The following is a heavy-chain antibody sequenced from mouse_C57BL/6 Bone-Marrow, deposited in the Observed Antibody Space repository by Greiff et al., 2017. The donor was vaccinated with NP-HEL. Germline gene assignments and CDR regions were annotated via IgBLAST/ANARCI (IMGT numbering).Heavy chain of an antibody. CDR1: GYAFSSSW. CDR2: IYPGDGDT. J-gene: IGHJ2*01. V-gene: IGHV1-82*01. Sequence: QVQLKQSGPELVKPGASVKISCKASGYAFSSSWMNWVKQRPGKGLEWIGRIYPGDGDTNYNGKFKGKATLTADKSSSTAYMQLSSLTSEDSAVYFCARERDYYGSPYYFDYWGQGTTLTVSS. D-gene: IGHD1-1*01. CDR3: ARERDYYGSPYYFDY.